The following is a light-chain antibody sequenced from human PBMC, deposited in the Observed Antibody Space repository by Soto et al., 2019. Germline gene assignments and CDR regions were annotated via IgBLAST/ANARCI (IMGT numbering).Light chain of an antibody. J-gene: IGKJ3*01. CDR2: GAS. Sequence: EIVMTQSPATLSVSPGERATLSCRASQSVSSNLAWYQHKPGQAPRLLIYGASTRATGIPARFSGSGSGAEFTLTISNVPSEDCAVYYCQQYNNWPFPFGPGTTVDIK. V-gene: IGKV3-15*01. CDR1: QSVSSN. CDR3: QQYNNWPFP.